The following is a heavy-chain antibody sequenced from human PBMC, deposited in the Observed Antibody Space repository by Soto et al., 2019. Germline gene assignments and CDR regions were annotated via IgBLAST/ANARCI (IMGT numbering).Heavy chain of an antibody. CDR3: AREGPPEDY. CDR1: GYTFTSYA. V-gene: IGHV1-18*01. Sequence: QVQLVQSGAEVKKPGASVKVSCKACGYTFTSYAISWVRQAPGQGLEWMGWISAYNGNTKYEQKVQGRVTMTTATSKSTAYLELRSLRSDDTAVYYCAREGPPEDYWGQGTLVTVSS. CDR2: ISAYNGNT. J-gene: IGHJ4*02.